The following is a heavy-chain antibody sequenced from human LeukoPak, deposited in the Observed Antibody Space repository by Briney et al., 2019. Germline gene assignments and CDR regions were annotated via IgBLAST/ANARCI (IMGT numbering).Heavy chain of an antibody. CDR3: ARDRYSSSWSPRGYYYYYMDV. V-gene: IGHV4-59*12. Sequence: SETLSLTCTVSGGSISNYYWSWIRQPPGKGLEWIGYIYYSGSTNYNPSLKSRVTMSVDTSKNQFSLKLSSVTAADTAVYYCARDRYSSSWSPRGYYYYYMDVWGKGTTVTISS. D-gene: IGHD6-13*01. J-gene: IGHJ6*03. CDR2: IYYSGST. CDR1: GGSISNYY.